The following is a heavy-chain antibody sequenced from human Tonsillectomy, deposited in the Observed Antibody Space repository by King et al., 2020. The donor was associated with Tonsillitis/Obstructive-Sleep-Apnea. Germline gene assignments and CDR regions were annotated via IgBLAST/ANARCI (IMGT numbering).Heavy chain of an antibody. CDR1: EFTFSIYW. D-gene: IGHD5-12*01. CDR2: INGDGRTR. Sequence: VQLVESGGGLVQPGGSLRLSCAASEFTFSIYWMHWVRQAPGKGLVWFSRINGDGRTRNYADSVKGRFAISRDNAKNTLYLQMNSLRAEDTAVYYCARAATGIGDAFDIWGQGTMITVSS. V-gene: IGHV3-74*01. J-gene: IGHJ3*02. CDR3: ARAATGIGDAFDI.